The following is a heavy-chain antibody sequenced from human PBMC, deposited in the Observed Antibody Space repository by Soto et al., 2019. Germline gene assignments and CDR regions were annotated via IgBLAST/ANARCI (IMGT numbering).Heavy chain of an antibody. Sequence: QVQLQESGPGLVKSSETLSLTCTVSGGSITSNNLWSWVRQTPGQGLEWVGEISHSGSGNYNPSLKSRFIMSVDKSKNQFSLKLNSVTAADTAIYYCARGSTTVVTPNWFDPWGQGTLVTVSS. D-gene: IGHD4-17*01. V-gene: IGHV4-4*02. J-gene: IGHJ5*02. CDR1: GGSITSNNL. CDR3: ARGSTTVVTPNWFDP. CDR2: ISHSGSG.